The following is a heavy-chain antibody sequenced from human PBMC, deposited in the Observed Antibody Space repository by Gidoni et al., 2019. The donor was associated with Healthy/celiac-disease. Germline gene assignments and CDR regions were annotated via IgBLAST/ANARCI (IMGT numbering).Heavy chain of an antibody. V-gene: IGHV3-30-3*01. CDR3: ARGGLGVVKYYFDY. J-gene: IGHJ4*02. D-gene: IGHD2-2*01. Sequence: LVESGGGVVQPGRSLRLSCAASGFTFSSYAMHWVRQAPGKGLEWGAVISYDGSNKYYADSVKGRFTISRDNSKNTLYLQMNSLRAEDTAVYYCARGGLGVVKYYFDYWGQGTLVTVSS. CDR2: ISYDGSNK. CDR1: GFTFSSYA.